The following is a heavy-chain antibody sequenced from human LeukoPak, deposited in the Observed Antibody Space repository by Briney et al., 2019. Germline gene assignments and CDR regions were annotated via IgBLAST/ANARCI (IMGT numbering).Heavy chain of an antibody. CDR3: AKRGSGSYLYYYYMDV. D-gene: IGHD3-10*01. V-gene: IGHV3-23*01. J-gene: IGHJ6*03. CDR1: GFTFSSYA. Sequence: GGSLRLSCAASGFTFSSYAMSWVRQAPGKGLEWVSAISGSGGSTYYADSVKGRFTISRDNSKNTLYLQMNSLRAEGTAVYYCAKRGSGSYLYYYYMDVWGKGTTVTVSS. CDR2: ISGSGGST.